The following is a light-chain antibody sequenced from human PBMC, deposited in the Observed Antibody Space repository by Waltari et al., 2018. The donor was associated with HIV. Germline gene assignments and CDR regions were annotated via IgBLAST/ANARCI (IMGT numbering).Light chain of an antibody. Sequence: EIRLTQSPVILSVSPGGRATLSCRASQNIKTDLAWYQQKPGQSPRLLIYDASTRTTGTPDRFSGSGSGTDFTRTISSVHSEDFAVYYGHQYDKWPMYTFGQGTKVDMK. V-gene: IGKV3-15*01. CDR3: HQYDKWPMYT. CDR2: DAS. CDR1: QNIKTD. J-gene: IGKJ2*01.